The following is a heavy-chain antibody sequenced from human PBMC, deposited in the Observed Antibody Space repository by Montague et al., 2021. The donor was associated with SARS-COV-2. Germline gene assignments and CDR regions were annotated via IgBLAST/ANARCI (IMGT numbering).Heavy chain of an antibody. CDR2: IFYSGTT. D-gene: IGHD3-10*01. CDR3: ARDRFDFGAGRQGTIDF. CDR1: GGSISTTSYY. V-gene: IGHV4-39*07. Sequence: SETLSLTCTVSGGSISTTSYYWGWIRRPPGKGLEWIASIFYSGTTYYNPSLRSRVTISVQTSKNQFSLTVASVTAADTAIYFCARDRFDFGAGRQGTIDFWGQGTLVTVSS. J-gene: IGHJ4*02.